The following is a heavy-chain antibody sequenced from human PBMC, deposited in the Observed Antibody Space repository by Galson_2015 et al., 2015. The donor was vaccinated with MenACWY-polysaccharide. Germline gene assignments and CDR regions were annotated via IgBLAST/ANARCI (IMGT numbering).Heavy chain of an antibody. V-gene: IGHV3-7*01. D-gene: IGHD6-13*01. J-gene: IGHJ3*02. CDR1: GFTFSSYW. CDR2: IKEDGSDR. Sequence: CAASGFTFSSYWMSWVRQAPGKGLEWVANIKEDGSDRYYVDSVKGRFTISRDNAKNSLYLQMNSLRAEDTAVYFCARDRGYLAFDIWGQGTMVTVSS. CDR3: ARDRGYLAFDI.